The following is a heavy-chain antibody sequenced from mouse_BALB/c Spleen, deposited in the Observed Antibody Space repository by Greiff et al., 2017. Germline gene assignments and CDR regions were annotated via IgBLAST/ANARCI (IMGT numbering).Heavy chain of an antibody. Sequence: QVQLQQSGAELMKPGASVKISCKATGYTFSSYWIEWVKQRPGHGLEWIGEILPGSGSTNYNEKFKGKATFTADTSSNTAYMQLSSLTSEDSAVYYCARARPSYYYAMDYWGQGTSVTVSS. CDR2: ILPGSGST. CDR1: GYTFSSYW. CDR3: ARARPSYYYAMDY. V-gene: IGHV1-9*01. D-gene: IGHD6-1*01. J-gene: IGHJ4*01.